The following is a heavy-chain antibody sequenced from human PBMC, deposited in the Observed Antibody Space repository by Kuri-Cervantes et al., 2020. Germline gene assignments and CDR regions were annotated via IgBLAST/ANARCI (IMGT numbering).Heavy chain of an antibody. Sequence: GGSLRLSCTASGFTFSSYGMHWVRQAPGKGLEWVAVIWYDGSNKCYADSVKGRFTISRDNSKNTLYLQMNSLRAEDTAVYYCARGRIAAAGTRWFDPWGQGTLVTVSS. CDR3: ARGRIAAAGTRWFDP. CDR1: GFTFSSYG. CDR2: IWYDGSNK. V-gene: IGHV3-33*01. D-gene: IGHD6-13*01. J-gene: IGHJ5*02.